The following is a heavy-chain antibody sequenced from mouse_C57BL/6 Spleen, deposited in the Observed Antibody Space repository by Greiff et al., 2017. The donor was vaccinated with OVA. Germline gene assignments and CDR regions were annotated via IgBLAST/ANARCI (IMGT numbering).Heavy chain of an antibody. CDR2: IDPEDGET. Sequence: EVHLVESGAELVKPGASVKLSCTASGFNIKDYYMHWVKQRTEQGLEWIGRIDPEDGETKYAPKFQGKATITADTSSNTAYLQLSSLTSEDTAVYYCANYYGSSPYFDYWGQGTTLTVSS. CDR1: GFNIKDYY. D-gene: IGHD1-1*01. V-gene: IGHV14-2*01. CDR3: ANYYGSSPYFDY. J-gene: IGHJ2*01.